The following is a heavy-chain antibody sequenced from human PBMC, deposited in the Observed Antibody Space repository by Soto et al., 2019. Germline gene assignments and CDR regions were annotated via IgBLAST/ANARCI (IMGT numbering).Heavy chain of an antibody. Sequence: EVQLLESGGGLVQPGGSLRLSCAASGFTFSSYAMSWVRQAPGKGLEWVSAISGSGGRTYYADSVKGRFTISRDNSKNTLYLQMNSLRAEDTAVYYCATGRGLYYYDGMDVWGQGPTVTVSS. J-gene: IGHJ6*02. CDR3: ATGRGLYYYDGMDV. V-gene: IGHV3-23*01. CDR1: GFTFSSYA. CDR2: ISGSGGRT. D-gene: IGHD3-10*01.